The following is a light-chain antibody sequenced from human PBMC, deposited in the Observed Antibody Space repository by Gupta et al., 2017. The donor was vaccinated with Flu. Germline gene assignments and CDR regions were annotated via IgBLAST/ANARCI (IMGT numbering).Light chain of an antibody. J-gene: IGKJ2*01. CDR2: AAS. Sequence: DIQMTQSPSSLSASVGDRVTITCRSSANINTYLNWYQQRPGKAPKLLIYAASALQSGVPSRFSDSGSGTEFTLTIDSLQSEDFAIYCCQQSLTTPYTFGQGTKLQIK. CDR1: ANINTY. V-gene: IGKV1-39*01. CDR3: QQSLTTPYT.